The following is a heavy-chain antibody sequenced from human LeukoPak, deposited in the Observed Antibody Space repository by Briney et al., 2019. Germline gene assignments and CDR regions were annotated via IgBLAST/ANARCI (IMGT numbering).Heavy chain of an antibody. Sequence: SGTLSLTCAVSGGSISSSNWWSWVRQPPGKGLEWIGEIYHSGSTNYNPSLKSRVTISVDKSKNQFSLKLSSVTAADTAVYYCARIPAAADPHLDYWGQGTLVTVSS. D-gene: IGHD6-13*01. V-gene: IGHV4-4*02. J-gene: IGHJ4*02. CDR3: ARIPAAADPHLDY. CDR1: GGSISSSNW. CDR2: IYHSGST.